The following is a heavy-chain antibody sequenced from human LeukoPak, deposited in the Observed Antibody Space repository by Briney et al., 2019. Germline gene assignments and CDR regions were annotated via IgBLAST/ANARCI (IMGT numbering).Heavy chain of an antibody. CDR2: IYYSGST. CDR1: GGSISSRSYY. D-gene: IGHD1-26*01. Sequence: SETLSLTCTVSGGSISSRSYYWGWIRQPPGKGLEWIGSIYYSGSTYYNPSLKSRVTIPADTSKNQSSLNLSSVTAADTAVYYCARLWGATHFDYWGQGTLVTVSS. V-gene: IGHV4-39*01. CDR3: ARLWGATHFDY. J-gene: IGHJ4*02.